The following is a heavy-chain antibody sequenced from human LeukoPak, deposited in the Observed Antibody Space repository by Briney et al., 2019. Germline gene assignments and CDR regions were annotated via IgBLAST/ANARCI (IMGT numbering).Heavy chain of an antibody. D-gene: IGHD2-15*01. V-gene: IGHV3-30*02. J-gene: IGHJ4*02. CDR3: AKDARYCSGGSCYSTTTFDH. CDR1: GFIFSNYG. Sequence: GGSLRLSCAASGFIFSNYGMHWVRQAPGKGREWVAFIRYDGSNKDYADSVKGRFTISISRDNSKNTLYLQMNSLRAEDTAVYYCAKDARYCSGGSCYSTTTFDHWGQGTLVTVSS. CDR2: IRYDGSNK.